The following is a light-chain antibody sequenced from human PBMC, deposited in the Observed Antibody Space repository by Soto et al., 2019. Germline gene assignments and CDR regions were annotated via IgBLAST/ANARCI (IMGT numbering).Light chain of an antibody. CDR3: QQYGSSLTWT. CDR1: QSVSSNY. Sequence: EIVLTQSPGTLSLSPGERATLSCRASQSVSSNYLAWYQQKPDQAPRLLIYGASSRATGIPDRFSGSGSGTDFTLIISRLEPEDFAVYYCQQYGSSLTWTFGQGTKVEIK. J-gene: IGKJ1*01. CDR2: GAS. V-gene: IGKV3-20*01.